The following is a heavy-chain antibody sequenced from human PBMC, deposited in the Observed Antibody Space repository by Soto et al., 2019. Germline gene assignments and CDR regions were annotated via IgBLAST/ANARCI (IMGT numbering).Heavy chain of an antibody. CDR2: MNFDGSTT. V-gene: IGHV3-74*01. Sequence: GGSLRLSCAASGFTFSSSWMHWVRQVPGKGLVWVSYMNFDGSTTTYGDSVKDRFTISRDNANNTLYLQMNSLRAEDTAVYYCAKAMRGAIDHWGQGTRVTVSS. CDR3: AKAMRGAIDH. D-gene: IGHD3-10*01. CDR1: GFTFSSSW. J-gene: IGHJ4*02.